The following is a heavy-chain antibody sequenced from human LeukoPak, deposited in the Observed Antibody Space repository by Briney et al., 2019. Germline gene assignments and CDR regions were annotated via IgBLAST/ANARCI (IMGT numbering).Heavy chain of an antibody. D-gene: IGHD3-22*01. V-gene: IGHV4-34*01. CDR1: GVSFSGFY. Sequence: PSETLSLTCAVYGVSFSGFYWGWIRQPPGKGLEWIGEIHHSRSTNYNPSLKSRVTMSVDTSKNQFSLKLSSVTAADTAVYYCASVPYSSGYYNYWGQGTLVTVSS. CDR3: ASVPYSSGYYNY. J-gene: IGHJ4*02. CDR2: IHHSRST.